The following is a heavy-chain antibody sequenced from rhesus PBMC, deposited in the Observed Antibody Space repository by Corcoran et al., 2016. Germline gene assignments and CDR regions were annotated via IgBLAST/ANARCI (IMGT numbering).Heavy chain of an antibody. CDR2: CYGSSGST. Sequence: QVQLQESGPGVVKPSETLSLTCAVSGGSISSGYDWSWIRQPPGKGLEWIGYCYGSSGSTNYNPSLKNRVTISKDASKNQFSLKLSSVTAADTAVYYCARSIAAAGMSFDYWGQGVLVTVSS. D-gene: IGHD6-25*01. CDR3: ARSIAAAGMSFDY. J-gene: IGHJ4*01. V-gene: IGHV4-76*01. CDR1: GGSISSGYD.